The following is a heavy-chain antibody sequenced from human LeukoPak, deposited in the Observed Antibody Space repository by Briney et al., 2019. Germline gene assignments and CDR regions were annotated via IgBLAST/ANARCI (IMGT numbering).Heavy chain of an antibody. J-gene: IGHJ4*02. V-gene: IGHV4-38-2*02. CDR1: GLFLSSGYS. Sequence: SETLSLTCTVSGLFLSSGYSWGWIRQPPGKGLEWIGSIYHSGGTYYSPSLKSRVTISVDTSKNQFSLKLSSVTAADTAVYYCARRWQWLRPFDYWGQGTLVTVSS. D-gene: IGHD3-22*01. CDR3: ARRWQWLRPFDY. CDR2: IYHSGGT.